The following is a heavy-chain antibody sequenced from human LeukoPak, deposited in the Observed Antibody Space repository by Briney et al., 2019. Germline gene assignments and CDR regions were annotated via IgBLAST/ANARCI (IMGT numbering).Heavy chain of an antibody. CDR1: GFTFDDYT. CDR3: ARGRPSGFDI. Sequence: GGSLRLSCAASGFTFDDYTVHWVRQVPGKGLEWVSLINWDGDNTYYADSVKGRFTISRDNSKNSLYLQMNSLRADDTAVYYCARGRPSGFDIWGQGTMVIVSS. V-gene: IGHV3-43*01. J-gene: IGHJ3*02. CDR2: INWDGDNT.